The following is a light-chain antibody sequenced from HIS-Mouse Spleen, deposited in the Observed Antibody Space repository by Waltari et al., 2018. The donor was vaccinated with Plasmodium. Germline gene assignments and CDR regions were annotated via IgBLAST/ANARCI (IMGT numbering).Light chain of an antibody. CDR1: QSVSSN. Sequence: EIVMMQSPATLSVSPGERANFSCRASQSVSSNLAWYQQKPGQAPRLLIYGASTSATGIPARFSGSGSGTEFTLTISSLQSEDFAVYYCQQYNNWSFTFGPGTKVDIK. CDR3: QQYNNWSFT. CDR2: GAS. J-gene: IGKJ3*01. V-gene: IGKV3-15*01.